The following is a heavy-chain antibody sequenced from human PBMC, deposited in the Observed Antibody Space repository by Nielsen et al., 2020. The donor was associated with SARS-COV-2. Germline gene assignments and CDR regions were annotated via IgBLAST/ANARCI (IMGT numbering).Heavy chain of an antibody. Sequence: GESLKISCEASGFTPSSHGMHWVRQPPGKGLEWVAHMWYHGGDENYADSVRGRFTISRDLSKNTVYLQMSSLRVEDTAVYYCARDLTFGAYWFDPWSQGALVTVSS. CDR2: MWYHGGDE. V-gene: IGHV3-33*01. D-gene: IGHD3/OR15-3a*01. CDR1: GFTPSSHG. CDR3: ARDLTFGAYWFDP. J-gene: IGHJ5*02.